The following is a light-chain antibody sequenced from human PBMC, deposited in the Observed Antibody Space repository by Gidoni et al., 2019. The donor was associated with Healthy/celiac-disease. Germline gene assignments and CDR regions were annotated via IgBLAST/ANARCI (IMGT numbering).Light chain of an antibody. CDR3: QQSYSTPQFT. J-gene: IGKJ3*01. CDR2: AAA. Sequence: DIQMTQSPSSLSASVGDRVTITCRASQSISSYLNWYQQKPGKAPKRLIYAAASLQSGVPSRFSGSGSGTDFTLTISSLQPEDFATYYCQQSYSTPQFTFGPGTKVEIK. V-gene: IGKV1-39*01. CDR1: QSISSY.